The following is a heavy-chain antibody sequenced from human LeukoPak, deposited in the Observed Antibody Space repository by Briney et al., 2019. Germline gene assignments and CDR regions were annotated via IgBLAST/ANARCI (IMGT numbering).Heavy chain of an antibody. CDR2: IYPGDSDT. J-gene: IGHJ4*02. Sequence: GESLKISCKGSGYSFTSYWIGWVRQMPGKGLEWMGIIYPGDSDTRYSPSFQGQVTISVDKSIRTAYFQWSSLKASDSAIYYCARGSSTWYFDYWGQGTLVTVS. CDR3: ARGSSTWYFDY. D-gene: IGHD6-13*01. V-gene: IGHV5-51*01. CDR1: GYSFTSYW.